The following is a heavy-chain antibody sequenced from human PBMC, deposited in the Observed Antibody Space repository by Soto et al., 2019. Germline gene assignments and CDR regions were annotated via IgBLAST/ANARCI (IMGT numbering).Heavy chain of an antibody. CDR3: ARVGLWGCFDWFGEFDP. D-gene: IGHD3-9*01. CDR1: GYTFTGYY. J-gene: IGHJ5*02. CDR2: INPNSGGT. Sequence: GASVKVSCKASGYTFTGYYMHWVRQAPGQGLEWMGWINPNSGGTKYAQKFQGRVTMTRDTSISTAYMELSRLRSDDTAVYYCARVGLWGCFDWFGEFDPWGQGTLVTVSS. V-gene: IGHV1-2*02.